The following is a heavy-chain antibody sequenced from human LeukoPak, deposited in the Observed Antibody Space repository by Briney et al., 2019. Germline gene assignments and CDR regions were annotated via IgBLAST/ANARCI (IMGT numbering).Heavy chain of an antibody. CDR2: ISYDGSNK. D-gene: IGHD3-10*01. V-gene: IGHV3-30*18. CDR1: GFTFSSYG. CDR3: AKGGVTMVRGVVPIDY. Sequence: GGSLRLSCAASGFTFSSYGMSWVRQAPGKGLEWVAVISYDGSNKHYADSVKGRFTISRDNSKNTLYLQMNSLRAEDTAVYYCAKGGVTMVRGVVPIDYWGQGTLVTVSS. J-gene: IGHJ4*02.